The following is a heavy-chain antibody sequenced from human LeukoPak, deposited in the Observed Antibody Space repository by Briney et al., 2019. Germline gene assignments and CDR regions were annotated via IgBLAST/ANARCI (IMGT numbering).Heavy chain of an antibody. V-gene: IGHV1-69*04. CDR3: ARAHDILTGYGY. CDR2: IIPILGIA. J-gene: IGHJ4*02. CDR1: GGTFSSYA. D-gene: IGHD3-9*01. Sequence: SVKVSCKASGGTFSSYAISWVRQAPGQGLEWMGRIIPILGIANYAQKFQGRVTITADKSTSTAYMELSSLRSEDTAVYYCARAHDILTGYGYWGQGTLVTVSS.